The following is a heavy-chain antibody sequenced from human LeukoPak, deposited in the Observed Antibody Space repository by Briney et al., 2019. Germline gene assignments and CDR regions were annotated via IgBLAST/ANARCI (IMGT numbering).Heavy chain of an antibody. CDR2: IYYSGST. CDR1: GGSISTYY. V-gene: IGHV4-59*01. Sequence: SETLSLTCTVSGGSISTYYWSWIRQPPGKGLEWIGYIYYSGSTNYNPSLKSRVTISVDTSKNQFSLKVRSVAAADTAVYYCARVYYYDSRENWFDSWGQGTLVTVSS. D-gene: IGHD3-22*01. CDR3: ARVYYYDSRENWFDS. J-gene: IGHJ5*01.